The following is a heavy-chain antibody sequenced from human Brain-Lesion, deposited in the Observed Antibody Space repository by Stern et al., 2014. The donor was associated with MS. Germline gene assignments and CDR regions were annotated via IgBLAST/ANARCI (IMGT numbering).Heavy chain of an antibody. CDR3: ARGRVVPGFQYYATDV. Sequence: QVQLMESGPGLVKPSQTLSLSCTVSGGSISSGGYYWSWIRQPAGKGLEWIGRIFNSGSTSYNPSLKSRVTIPIDPSKTQFSLRLNSMTAADTAVYYCARGRVVPGFQYYATDVWGQGTTVIVSS. V-gene: IGHV4-61*02. CDR1: GGSISSGGYY. D-gene: IGHD2-2*01. J-gene: IGHJ6*02. CDR2: IFNSGST.